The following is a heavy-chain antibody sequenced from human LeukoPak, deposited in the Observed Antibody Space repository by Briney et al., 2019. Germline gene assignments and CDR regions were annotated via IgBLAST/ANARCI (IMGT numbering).Heavy chain of an antibody. J-gene: IGHJ4*02. Sequence: SETLSLTCTVSGGPISDFYWSWIRQSPEKGLEWIGNIFYSGNTNYNPSLRSRVTISVDTSKKQFSLRLTSVTAADTAVYYCARGVPSYYDFWSGYYPIYYFDYWGQGTLVTVSS. CDR1: GGPISDFY. CDR2: IFYSGNT. D-gene: IGHD3-3*01. CDR3: ARGVPSYYDFWSGYYPIYYFDY. V-gene: IGHV4-59*01.